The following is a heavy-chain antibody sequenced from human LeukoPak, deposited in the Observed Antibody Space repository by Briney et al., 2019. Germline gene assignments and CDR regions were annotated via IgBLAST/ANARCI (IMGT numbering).Heavy chain of an antibody. CDR3: ARESCSNGVWSPEDGFDI. V-gene: IGHV3-7*01. Sequence: PGGSLRLSCAASGFPSSAYWMSWVRQAPGKGLEWVANIKQDGSETNYVDSVKGRFTISRDNAKNSLYLQMNSLRGEDTAVYYCARESCSNGVWSPEDGFDIWGQGTMVTVSS. D-gene: IGHD2-8*01. J-gene: IGHJ3*02. CDR1: GFPSSAYW. CDR2: IKQDGSET.